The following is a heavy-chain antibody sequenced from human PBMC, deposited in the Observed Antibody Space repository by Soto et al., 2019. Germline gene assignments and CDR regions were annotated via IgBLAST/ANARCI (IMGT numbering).Heavy chain of an antibody. J-gene: IGHJ4*02. CDR2: INQEGNKK. CDR3: ARDRAMDDY. V-gene: IGHV3-7*05. CDR1: GFTFSNYW. Sequence: EVQLVESGGGLVQPGGSLRLSCAASGFTFSNYWMGWVRQAPGKGLEWLANINQEGNKKNYMDSAKGRFTISRDNAKNTLNLQMNSLRAEDTAVYYCARDRAMDDYWGQGTLVTVDS.